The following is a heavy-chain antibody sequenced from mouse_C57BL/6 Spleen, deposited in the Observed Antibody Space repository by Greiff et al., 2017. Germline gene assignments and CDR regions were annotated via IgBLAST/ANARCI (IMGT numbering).Heavy chain of an antibody. D-gene: IGHD2-3*01. CDR2: IHPNSGST. CDR3: ARMDAMDY. Sequence: VQRVESGAELVKPGASVKLSCKASGYTFTSYWMHWVKQRPGQGLEWIGMIHPNSGSTNYNEKFKSKATLTVDKSSSTAYMQLSSLTSEDSAVYYCARMDAMDYWGQGTSVTVSS. CDR1: GYTFTSYW. J-gene: IGHJ4*01. V-gene: IGHV1-64*01.